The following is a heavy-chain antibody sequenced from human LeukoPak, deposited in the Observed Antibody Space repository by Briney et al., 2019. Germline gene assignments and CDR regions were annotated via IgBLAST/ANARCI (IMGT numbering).Heavy chain of an antibody. V-gene: IGHV3-30-3*01. Sequence: PGGSLRPSCAASGFTFSSYAMHWVRQAPGKGLEWVAVISYDGSNKYYADSVKGRFTISRDNSKNTPYLQMNSLRAEDTAVYYCARDPNGDYLDYWGQGTLVTVSS. CDR1: GFTFSSYA. D-gene: IGHD4-17*01. J-gene: IGHJ4*02. CDR3: ARDPNGDYLDY. CDR2: ISYDGSNK.